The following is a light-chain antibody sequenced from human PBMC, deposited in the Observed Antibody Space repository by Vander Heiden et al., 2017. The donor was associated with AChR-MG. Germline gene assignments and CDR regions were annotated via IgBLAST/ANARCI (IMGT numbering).Light chain of an antibody. CDR2: GAS. CDR3: QQYNNWPPFT. CDR1: QSVSTN. J-gene: IGKJ3*01. Sequence: EVVMTQSPATLSVSTGERATLSCRASQSVSTNLAWYQQKPGQAPRLLIDGASTRATGIPARFSGSGSGTEFTLTISSLQSEDFAVYYCQQYNNWPPFTFGPGTTVDIK. V-gene: IGKV3-15*01.